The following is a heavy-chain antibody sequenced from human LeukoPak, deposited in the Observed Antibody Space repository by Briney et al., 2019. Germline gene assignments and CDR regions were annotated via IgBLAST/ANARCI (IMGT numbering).Heavy chain of an antibody. D-gene: IGHD6-13*01. CDR1: GFTFSSYA. Sequence: GGSLRLSCAASGFTFSSYAMSWVRQAPGKGLEWVSAISGSGGSTYYADSVKGRFTISRDNSKNTLYLQMNSLRAEDTAVYYCAKADWGLRIAAAGTVDYWGQGTLVTVSS. J-gene: IGHJ4*02. CDR2: ISGSGGST. V-gene: IGHV3-23*01. CDR3: AKADWGLRIAAAGTVDY.